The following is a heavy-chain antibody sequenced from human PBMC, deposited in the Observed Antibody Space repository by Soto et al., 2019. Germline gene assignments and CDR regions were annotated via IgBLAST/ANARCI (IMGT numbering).Heavy chain of an antibody. V-gene: IGHV4-31*02. CDR3: ARVEEYYDSSGYRKDAFDI. CDR1: GGSISSGGYY. D-gene: IGHD3-22*01. J-gene: IGHJ3*02. Sequence: PSETLSLTCTVSGGSISSGGYYWSWIRQHPGKGLEWIGYIYYSGSTYYNPSLKSRVTISVDTSKNQFSLKLSSVTAADTAVYYCARVEEYYDSSGYRKDAFDIWGQGTMVTVSS. CDR2: IYYSGST.